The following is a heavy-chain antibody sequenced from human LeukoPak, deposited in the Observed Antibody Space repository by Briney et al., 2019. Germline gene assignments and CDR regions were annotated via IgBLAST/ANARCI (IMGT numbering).Heavy chain of an antibody. CDR3: ARGSAGIAVAARGGDAFDI. J-gene: IGHJ3*02. CDR1: GFSPSTSGMC. CDR2: IDWDDDK. D-gene: IGHD6-19*01. Sequence: SGPTLVNPTQTLTLTCTFSGFSPSTSGMCVSWIRQPPGKALEWLARIDWDDDKYYSTSLKTRLTISKDTSKNQVVLTMTNMDPVDTATYYCARGSAGIAVAARGGDAFDIWGQGTMVTVSS. V-gene: IGHV2-70*11.